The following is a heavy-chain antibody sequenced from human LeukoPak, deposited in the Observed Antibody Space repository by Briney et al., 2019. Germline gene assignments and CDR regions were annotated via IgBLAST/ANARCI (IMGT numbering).Heavy chain of an antibody. D-gene: IGHD6-13*01. CDR3: ARSLMDEAAA. Sequence: PSEPLSLPRTVSGHSLSRDYWQWLRPPAPKGLAWIGRIYSSGSTNYNPSLKSRITMSVDTSKNQFSLKLSSVTAADTALYYCARSLMDEAAAWGQGALVTVSS. CDR1: GHSLSRDY. V-gene: IGHV4-4*07. CDR2: IYSSGST. J-gene: IGHJ1*01.